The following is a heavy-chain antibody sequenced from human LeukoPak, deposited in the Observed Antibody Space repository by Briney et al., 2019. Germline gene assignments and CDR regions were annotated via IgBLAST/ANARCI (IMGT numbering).Heavy chain of an antibody. CDR3: TTIAAAGEIDY. Sequence: GGSLRLSCAASGFTFSSYAMSWVRQAPGKGLEWVSAISGSGGSTNYADSVKGRFTISRDNSKNTLYLQMNSLRAEDTAVYYCTTIAAAGEIDYWGQGTLVTVSS. V-gene: IGHV3-23*01. J-gene: IGHJ4*02. CDR2: ISGSGGST. CDR1: GFTFSSYA. D-gene: IGHD6-13*01.